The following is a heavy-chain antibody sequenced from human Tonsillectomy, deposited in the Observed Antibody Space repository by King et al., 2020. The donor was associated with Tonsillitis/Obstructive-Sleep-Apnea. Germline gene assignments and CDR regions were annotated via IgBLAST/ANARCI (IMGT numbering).Heavy chain of an antibody. CDR1: GFTFDDYA. CDR3: AKDTGRFLTPYMDV. CDR2: ITWNSGDI. J-gene: IGHJ6*03. Sequence: EQLVQSGGALVQPGRSLRLSCAASGFTFDDYAMHWVRQAPGEGLEWVSGITWNSGDIGYADSVKGRFTISRDNAKNSLYLQMNSLRAEDTALYYCAKDTGRFLTPYMDVWGKGTTVTVSS. D-gene: IGHD3-3*01. V-gene: IGHV3-9*01.